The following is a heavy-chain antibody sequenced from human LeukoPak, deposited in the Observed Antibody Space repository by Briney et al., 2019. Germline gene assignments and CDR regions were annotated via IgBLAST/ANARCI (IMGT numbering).Heavy chain of an antibody. V-gene: IGHV1-69*05. D-gene: IGHD2-2*01. J-gene: IGHJ4*02. CDR2: IIPIFGTA. CDR3: AREFRVGVVVPAAQSKDDY. CDR1: GGTFSSYA. Sequence: SAVKVSCKASGGTFSSYAISWVRQAPGQGLEWMGRIIPIFGTANYAQTFQGRVTITTDESTSTAYMELSSLRSEDTAVYYCAREFRVGVVVPAAQSKDDYWGQGTLVTVSS.